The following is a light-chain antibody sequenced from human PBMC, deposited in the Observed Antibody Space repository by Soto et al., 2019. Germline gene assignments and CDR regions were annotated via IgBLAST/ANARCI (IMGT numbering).Light chain of an antibody. Sequence: DIQMTQSPSSVSASVGDRITITCRASQGISSWLAWYQQKPGKAPKLLIYAASTLQSEVPSRFRGSGSGADFTLTISNLQPEDFATYYCQQGNSFPWTFGQGTKVDIK. CDR1: QGISSW. CDR2: AAS. J-gene: IGKJ1*01. CDR3: QQGNSFPWT. V-gene: IGKV1-12*01.